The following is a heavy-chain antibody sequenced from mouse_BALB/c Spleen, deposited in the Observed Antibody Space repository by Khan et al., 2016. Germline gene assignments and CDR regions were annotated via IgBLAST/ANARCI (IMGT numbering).Heavy chain of an antibody. V-gene: IGHV1-15*01. J-gene: IGHJ3*01. CDR1: GYTFTDYE. D-gene: IGHD2-3*01. CDR3: TPWLLHSLTAWFAY. CDR2: IHPGSGDT. Sequence: QVQLQQSGAELVRPGASVKLSCKALGYTFTDYEMHWVKQTPVHGLEWIGAIHPGSGDTAYNQKFKGKATLTADKSSSIVYMELSRLTSEDSAVHYCTPWLLHSLTAWFAYWGQGTLVTVYA.